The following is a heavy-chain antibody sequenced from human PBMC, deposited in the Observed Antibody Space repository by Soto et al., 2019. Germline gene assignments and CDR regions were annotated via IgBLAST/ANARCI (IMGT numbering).Heavy chain of an antibody. J-gene: IGHJ1*01. D-gene: IGHD3-22*01. CDR3: ARGRYDDARPEYSQH. CDR2: ISSDGSNK. Sequence: QVQLVESGGGVVQPGRSLRLSCAASGFSFSSYAMHWVRQAPGKGLEWVAVISSDGSNKYYEDSVKGRFTISRDNSRNTLYLQMNSLRAEDTAVFYCARGRYDDARPEYSQHWGQGTLVTVSS. V-gene: IGHV3-30-3*01. CDR1: GFSFSSYA.